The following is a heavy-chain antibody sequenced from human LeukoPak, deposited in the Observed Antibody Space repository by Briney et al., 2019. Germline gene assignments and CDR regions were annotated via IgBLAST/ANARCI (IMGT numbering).Heavy chain of an antibody. V-gene: IGHV1-46*01. CDR1: GYTFTSYY. Sequence: ASVKVSCKASGYTFTSYYMHWVRQAPGQGLEWMGIINPSGGSTSYAQKFQGRVTMTRDTSTSTVYMELSSLRSEDTAVYYCAREIRVTMIVVVKRGAFDIWGQGTMVTVSS. D-gene: IGHD3-22*01. CDR2: INPSGGST. CDR3: AREIRVTMIVVVKRGAFDI. J-gene: IGHJ3*02.